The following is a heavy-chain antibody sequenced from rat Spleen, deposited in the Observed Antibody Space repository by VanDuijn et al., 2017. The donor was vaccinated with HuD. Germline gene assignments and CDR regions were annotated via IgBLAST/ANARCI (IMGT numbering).Heavy chain of an antibody. J-gene: IGHJ3*01. D-gene: IGHD3-8*01. Sequence: EVQLVESGGGLVQPGRSLKLSCAASGFTFSNYGMHWIRQAPKKGLEWVATIIYDDSMTYYRDSVKGRFTISRDKAKSTLYLQMDSLRSEDTATYYCATASPFAYWGQGTLVTVSS. V-gene: IGHV5S10*01. CDR2: IIYDDSMT. CDR1: GFTFSNYG. CDR3: ATASPFAY.